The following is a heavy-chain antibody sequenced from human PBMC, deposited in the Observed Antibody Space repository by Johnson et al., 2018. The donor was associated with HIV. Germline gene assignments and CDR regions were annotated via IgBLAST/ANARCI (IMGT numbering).Heavy chain of an antibody. V-gene: IGHV3-30*18. CDR1: GFTFSSYG. D-gene: IGHD1-26*01. CDR2: ISYDGSNK. CDR3: AKDVELHGAFDI. J-gene: IGHJ3*02. Sequence: QVQLVESGGGLVQPGGSLRLSCAASGFTFSSYGMHWVRQAPGKGLEWVAVISYDGSNKYYADSVKGRFTISRDNSKNTLYLQMNSLRAEDTAGYYCAKDVELHGAFDIWGQGTMVTVSS.